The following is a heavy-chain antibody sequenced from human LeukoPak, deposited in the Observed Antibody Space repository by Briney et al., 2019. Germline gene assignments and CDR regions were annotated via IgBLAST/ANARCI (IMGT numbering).Heavy chain of an antibody. CDR3: ARQIKATASLDY. D-gene: IGHD2-21*02. Sequence: SETLSLTCTVSGGSISSSNYYGDWIRQPPGKGLEWIGSIYYSGATYYNPSLKSRVAISADTSKNQFSLRLSSVTAADTAVYYCARQIKATASLDYWGQGTLATVSS. V-gene: IGHV4-39*01. CDR1: GGSISSSNYY. CDR2: IYYSGAT. J-gene: IGHJ4*02.